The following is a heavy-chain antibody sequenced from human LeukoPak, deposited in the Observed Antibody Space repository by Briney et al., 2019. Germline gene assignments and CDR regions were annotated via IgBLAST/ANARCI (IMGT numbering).Heavy chain of an antibody. CDR2: INTNPGNP. D-gene: IGHD1-1*01. V-gene: IGHV7-4-1*02. J-gene: IGHJ5*02. CDR1: GYTFTSYA. Sequence: ASVKVSCKASGYTFTSYAMNWVRQAPGQGLEWMGWINTNPGNPTYAQGFTGRFVFSLDTSVSTAYLQISSLKAEDTAVYYCASGQRGDWFDPWGQGTLVTVSS. CDR3: ASGQRGDWFDP.